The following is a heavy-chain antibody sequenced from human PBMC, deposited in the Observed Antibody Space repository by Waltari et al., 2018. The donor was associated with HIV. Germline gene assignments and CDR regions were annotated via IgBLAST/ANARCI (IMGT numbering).Heavy chain of an antibody. V-gene: IGHV1-2*02. D-gene: IGHD2-2*01. CDR1: GYTFTGYY. Sequence: QVQLVQSGAEVKKPGASVKVSCKASGYTFTGYYMHWVRQAPGQGLEWMGWINPNSGGTNYAQKFQGRVTMTRDTSISTAYMELSRLRSDDTAVYYCARGGVYCSSTSCYRFDPWGQGTLVTVSS. CDR3: ARGGVYCSSTSCYRFDP. J-gene: IGHJ5*02. CDR2: INPNSGGT.